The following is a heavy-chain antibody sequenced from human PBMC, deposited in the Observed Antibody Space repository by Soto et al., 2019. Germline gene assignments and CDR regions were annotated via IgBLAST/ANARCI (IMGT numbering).Heavy chain of an antibody. CDR3: ARGITGTTGFYYYYYGMDV. V-gene: IGHV1-8*01. J-gene: IGHJ6*02. Sequence: ASVKVSCKASGYTFTSYDINWVRQATGQGLEWMGWMNPNSGNTGYAQKFQGRVTMTRNTSISTAYMELSSLRSEDTAVYYCARGITGTTGFYYYYYGMDVWGQGTTVTVSS. D-gene: IGHD1-7*01. CDR1: GYTFTSYD. CDR2: MNPNSGNT.